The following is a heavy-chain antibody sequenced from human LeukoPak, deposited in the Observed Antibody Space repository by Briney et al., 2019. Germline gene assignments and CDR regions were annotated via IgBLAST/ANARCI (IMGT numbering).Heavy chain of an antibody. CDR2: INPSGGST. J-gene: IGHJ6*02. V-gene: IGHV1-46*01. Sequence: ASVTVSCKASGYTFTSYYMHWVRQAPGQGLEWMGIINPSGGSTSYAQKFQGRVTMTRDTSTSTVYMELSSLRSEDTAVYYCARVGFDILTGYFGMDVWGQGTTVTVSS. CDR3: ARVGFDILTGYFGMDV. CDR1: GYTFTSYY. D-gene: IGHD3-9*01.